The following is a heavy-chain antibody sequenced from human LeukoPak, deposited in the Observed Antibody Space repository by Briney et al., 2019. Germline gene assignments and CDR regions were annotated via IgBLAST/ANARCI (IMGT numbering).Heavy chain of an antibody. Sequence: GGSLRLSCAASGFTFSSYWMSWVRQAPGKGLEWVANIKQDGSEKYYVDSVKGRFTISRDNAKNSLYLQMNSLRAEDTAVYYCARGRGYDFWSGYFDYWGQGTLVTVSS. V-gene: IGHV3-7*01. J-gene: IGHJ4*02. CDR1: GFTFSSYW. CDR3: ARGRGYDFWSGYFDY. D-gene: IGHD3-3*01. CDR2: IKQDGSEK.